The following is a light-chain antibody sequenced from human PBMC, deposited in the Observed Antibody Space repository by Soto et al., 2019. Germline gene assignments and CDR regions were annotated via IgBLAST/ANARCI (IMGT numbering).Light chain of an antibody. CDR3: QQYNDWPLT. Sequence: EIVLTQSPGTLSMSPGERATLSCRASQSLSSSSLAWYQQKPGQAPRLLIYGASTRATGIPARFSGTGSGTEFTLTISSLQSEDFALYYCQQYNDWPLTFGQGTKVDIK. V-gene: IGKV3-15*01. J-gene: IGKJ1*01. CDR2: GAS. CDR1: QSLSSS.